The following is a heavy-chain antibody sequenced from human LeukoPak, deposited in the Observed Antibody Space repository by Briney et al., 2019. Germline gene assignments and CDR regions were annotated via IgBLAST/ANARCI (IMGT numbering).Heavy chain of an antibody. CDR2: INPNSGDT. D-gene: IGHD6-13*01. V-gene: IGHV1-2*02. Sequence: ASVKVSCKASGYTFSGYYLHWVRQAPGQGLQWVGWINPNSGDTHYAQMFQGRVTMTRDTSINTAYMELRRVRSDDTAVYYCAKSAQYSSAWFTGSFDYWGQETLVTVSS. J-gene: IGHJ4*02. CDR3: AKSAQYSSAWFTGSFDY. CDR1: GYTFSGYY.